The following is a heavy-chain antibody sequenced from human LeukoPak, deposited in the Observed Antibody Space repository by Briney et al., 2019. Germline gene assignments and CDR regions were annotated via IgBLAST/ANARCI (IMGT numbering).Heavy chain of an antibody. CDR1: GFTFSSYA. Sequence: GGSLRLSCAASGFTFSSYAMSWVRQAPGKGLEWVSVIYSGGSTYYADSVKGRFTISRDNSKNTLYLQMNSLRAEDTAVYYCARAASPSYYYGSGSYEYFQHWGQGTLVTVSS. CDR3: ARAASPSYYYGSGSYEYFQH. D-gene: IGHD3-10*01. CDR2: IYSGGST. V-gene: IGHV3-66*02. J-gene: IGHJ1*01.